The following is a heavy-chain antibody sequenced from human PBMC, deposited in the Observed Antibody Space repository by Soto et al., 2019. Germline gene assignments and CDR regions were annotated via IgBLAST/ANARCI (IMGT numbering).Heavy chain of an antibody. J-gene: IGHJ4*02. CDR2: IIPILGIA. CDR1: GGTFSSYT. V-gene: IGHV1-69*04. D-gene: IGHD2-15*01. Sequence: SVKVSCKASGGTFSSYTISWVRQAPGQGLEWTGRIIPILGIANYAQKFQGRVTITRDTSASTAYMELSSLRSEDTAVYYCARDLGGWPDYWGQGTLVTVSS. CDR3: ARDLGGWPDY.